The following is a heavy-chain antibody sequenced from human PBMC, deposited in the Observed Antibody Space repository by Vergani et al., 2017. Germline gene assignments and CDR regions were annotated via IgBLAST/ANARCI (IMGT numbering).Heavy chain of an antibody. CDR1: GDSISSDNLY. J-gene: IGHJ4*02. Sequence: QVQLQESGPGLLKPSQTLSLTCTVSGDSISSDNLYWHWLRQPAGKGLEWIGRFYSSGIYNYNPSLKSRVSMSLDTSKNQFSLHLTSVTAADSATYYCASDRRFRVSYFHLGLWGQGALVNVSS. CDR3: ASDRRFRVSYFHLGL. CDR2: FYSSGIY. D-gene: IGHD3-16*01. V-gene: IGHV4-61*02.